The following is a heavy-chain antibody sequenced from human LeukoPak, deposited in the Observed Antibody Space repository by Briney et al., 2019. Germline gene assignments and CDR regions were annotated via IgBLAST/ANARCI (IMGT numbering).Heavy chain of an antibody. CDR1: GGSISSSNW. CDR3: ARDHIEGHSSSWYGFGGYYYYMDV. Sequence: PSGTLSLTCAVSGGSISSSNWWSWVRQPPGKGLEWIGEIYHSGSTNYNPSLKSRVTISVDKSKNQFSLKLSSVTAADTAVYYCARDHIEGHSSSWYGFGGYYYYMDVWGQGTLVTVSS. J-gene: IGHJ6*03. CDR2: IYHSGST. D-gene: IGHD6-13*01. V-gene: IGHV4-4*02.